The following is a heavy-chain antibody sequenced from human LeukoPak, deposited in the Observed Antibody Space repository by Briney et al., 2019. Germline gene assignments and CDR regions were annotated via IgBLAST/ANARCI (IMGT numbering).Heavy chain of an antibody. CDR3: VKQYYDFWSAYSN. CDR2: IRSSGGAT. D-gene: IGHD3-3*01. V-gene: IGHV3-23*01. Sequence: GGSLRFSCAASGFTFSNYAMTWVRQAPGKGLEWVSSIRSSGGATYYADSVKGRFTISGDNSKNTLYLQMNSLRAEDTAVYFCVKQYYDFWSAYSNWGQGTLVTVSS. J-gene: IGHJ4*02. CDR1: GFTFSNYA.